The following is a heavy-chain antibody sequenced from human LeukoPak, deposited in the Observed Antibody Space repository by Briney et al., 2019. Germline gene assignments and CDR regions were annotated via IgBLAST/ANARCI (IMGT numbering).Heavy chain of an antibody. CDR1: GYTFTSYY. V-gene: IGHV1-46*01. D-gene: IGHD3-16*02. CDR2: INPSGGST. Sequence: GASVKVSCKASGYTFTSYYMHWVRQAPGQGLEWMGIINPSGGSTSYAQKFQGRVTMTRDTSTSTVYMELSSLRSEDTAVYYCARDAADYVWGSYRPTHWFDPWGQGTLVTVSS. CDR3: ARDAADYVWGSYRPTHWFDP. J-gene: IGHJ5*02.